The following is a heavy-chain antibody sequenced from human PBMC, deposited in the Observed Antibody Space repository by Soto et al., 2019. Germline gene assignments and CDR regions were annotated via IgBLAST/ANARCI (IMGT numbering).Heavy chain of an antibody. CDR3: ARGMTPPGAPAWYYFDS. CDR1: GASITGSFF. J-gene: IGHJ4*02. CDR2: FSLSGTT. D-gene: IGHD2-8*02. V-gene: IGHV4-4*07. Sequence: ASETLSLTCTVSGASITGSFFWSWIRQPAGKGLEWIGRFSLSGTTNYSPSLRSRVTMSADVSKNQFSLRLTSVTAADTALYYCARGMTPPGAPAWYYFDSWGQGTLVTVSS.